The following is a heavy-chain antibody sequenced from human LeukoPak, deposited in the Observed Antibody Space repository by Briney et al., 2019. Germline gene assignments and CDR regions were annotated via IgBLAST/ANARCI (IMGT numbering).Heavy chain of an antibody. D-gene: IGHD6-13*01. Sequence: SEPLSLTCTVSGGSVSTDYWNWIRQPPGKGLEWIGYVDNRGSTKYSPSLKSRVAISVDTSRNQFSLKLSSVTAADTAVYYCARVSGTVRYGSSWHVINWGQGALVIVSS. CDR1: GGSVSTDY. V-gene: IGHV4-59*02. J-gene: IGHJ4*02. CDR2: VDNRGST. CDR3: ARVSGTVRYGSSWHVIN.